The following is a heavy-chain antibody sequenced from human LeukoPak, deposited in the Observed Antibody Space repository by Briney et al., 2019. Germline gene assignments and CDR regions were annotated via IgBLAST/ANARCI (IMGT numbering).Heavy chain of an antibody. CDR2: ISSSSSTI. Sequence: GGSLRLSCAASGFTFSSYIMNWVRQAPGKWLEWVSYISSSSSTIYYADSVKGRFTISRDNAKNSLYLQMNSLRDEDTAVYYCARGSHGEFDYWGQGTLVTVSS. CDR3: ARGSHGEFDY. CDR1: GFTFSSYI. V-gene: IGHV3-48*02. J-gene: IGHJ4*02. D-gene: IGHD3-10*01.